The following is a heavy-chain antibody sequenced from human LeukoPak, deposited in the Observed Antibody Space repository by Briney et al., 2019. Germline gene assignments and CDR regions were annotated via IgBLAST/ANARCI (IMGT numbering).Heavy chain of an antibody. CDR2: ISNSGSA. V-gene: IGHV4-61*01. Sequence: SETLSLTCTLSGGSVSSDIYYWSWIRQPPGKGLEWIGYISNSGSANYNPSLKGRVAISLDMSKNQFSLRLSSVTAADTAVYYCARRLGASHFDYWGQGTLATVSS. CDR1: GGSVSSDIYY. CDR3: ARRLGASHFDY. D-gene: IGHD1-26*01. J-gene: IGHJ4*02.